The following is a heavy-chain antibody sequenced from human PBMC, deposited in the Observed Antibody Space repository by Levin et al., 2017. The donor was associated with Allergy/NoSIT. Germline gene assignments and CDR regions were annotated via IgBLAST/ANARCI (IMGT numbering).Heavy chain of an antibody. J-gene: IGHJ2*01. V-gene: IGHV4-59*01. CDR3: AREYGGDWYFDL. Sequence: SQTLSLTCTVSGDSISSSYWTWIRQPPGRGLEWIGYIHYDGKTNYNPSLRSRITISLDTSKNEFSLKLRSVTAADTAVYYCAREYGGDWYFDLWGRGTLVTVSS. CDR1: GDSISSSY. D-gene: IGHD2-21*01. CDR2: IHYDGKT.